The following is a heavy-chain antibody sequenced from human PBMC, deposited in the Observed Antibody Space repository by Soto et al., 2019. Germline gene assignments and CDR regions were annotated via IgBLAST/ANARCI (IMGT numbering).Heavy chain of an antibody. CDR2: VFGNDDR. CDR1: GFSLNTRGVS. Sequence: QITLEESGPTVLKPTQTLTLTCSFSGFSLNTRGVSVGWLRQPPGKALECLALVFGNDDRRYSPALKGRLSITTDTSNNQVVLRMTDVDPVDTATYYCAHSVDLWFVLFFDYWGQGVLVTVSS. D-gene: IGHD2-21*01. CDR3: AHSVDLWFVLFFDY. J-gene: IGHJ4*02. V-gene: IGHV2-5*01.